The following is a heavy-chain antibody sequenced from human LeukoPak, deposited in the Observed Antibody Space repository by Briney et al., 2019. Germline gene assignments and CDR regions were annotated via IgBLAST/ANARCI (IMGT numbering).Heavy chain of an antibody. D-gene: IGHD6-19*01. J-gene: IGHJ4*02. CDR1: GFTFSSYW. V-gene: IGHV3-7*01. CDR3: AREGNQWLELYYFDY. Sequence: GGSLRLSCAASGFTFSSYWMSWVRQAPGKGLEWVANIKQDGSEKYYVDSVKGRFTTSRDNAKNSLYLQMNSLRAEDTAVYYCAREGNQWLELYYFDYWGQGTLVTVSS. CDR2: IKQDGSEK.